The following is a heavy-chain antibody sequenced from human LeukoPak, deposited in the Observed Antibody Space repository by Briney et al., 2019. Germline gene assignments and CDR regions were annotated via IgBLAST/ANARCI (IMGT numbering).Heavy chain of an antibody. D-gene: IGHD1-26*01. J-gene: IGHJ4*02. CDR3: AKDGSYYDFGYFDY. CDR2: ISGSGGST. Sequence: PGGSLRLSCAAPGFTFSSYAMSWVRQAPGKGLEWVSAISGSGGSTYYADSVKGRFTISRDNSKNTLYLQMNSLRAEDTAVYYCAKDGSYYDFGYFDYWGQGTLVTVSS. V-gene: IGHV3-23*01. CDR1: GFTFSSYA.